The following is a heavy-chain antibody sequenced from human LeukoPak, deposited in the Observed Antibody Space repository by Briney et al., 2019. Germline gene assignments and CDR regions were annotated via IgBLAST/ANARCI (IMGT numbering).Heavy chain of an antibody. V-gene: IGHV5-51*01. CDR1: GYRFTSYW. D-gene: IGHD1-26*01. J-gene: IGHJ4*02. Sequence: GESLKISCKGSGYRFTSYWIGWVRQMPGKGLEWMGIIYPGHYDTRYSPSFQGQVTISADKSISTAYLQWSSLKASYTAMYYCARQDGAHYFDYWGQGTLVTVSS. CDR3: ARQDGAHYFDY. CDR2: IYPGHYDT.